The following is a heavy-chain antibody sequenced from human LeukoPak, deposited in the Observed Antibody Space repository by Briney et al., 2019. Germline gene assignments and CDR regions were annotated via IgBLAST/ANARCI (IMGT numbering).Heavy chain of an antibody. CDR2: IYPRDGST. CDR1: GYTFTSNY. CDR3: ARDQEGYDY. D-gene: IGHD5-24*01. J-gene: IGHJ4*02. V-gene: IGHV1-46*01. Sequence: ASVKVSCKASGYTFTSNYIHWVRQAPGQGLEWMGMIYPRDGSTSYAQKFQGRVTVTRDTSTSTVHMELSGLRSEDTAVYYCARDQEGYDYWGQGTLVTVSS.